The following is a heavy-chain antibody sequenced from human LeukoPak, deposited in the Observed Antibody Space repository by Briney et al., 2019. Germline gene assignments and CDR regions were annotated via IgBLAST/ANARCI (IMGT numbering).Heavy chain of an antibody. J-gene: IGHJ4*02. CDR1: GGSISSGSYY. CDR2: MYYSGTT. Sequence: SETLSLTCAVSGGSISSGSYYWGWIRQPPGKGLEWIASMYYSGTTFYSPSPKSRVTMSVDTSKNQLSLKPGSVTAADTAVYYCARHPPRDGSAFDYWGQGTLVTVSS. CDR3: ARHPPRDGSAFDY. V-gene: IGHV4-39*01.